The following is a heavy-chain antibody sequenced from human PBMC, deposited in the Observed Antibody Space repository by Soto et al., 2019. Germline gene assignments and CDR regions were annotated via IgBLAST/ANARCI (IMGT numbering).Heavy chain of an antibody. D-gene: IGHD5-18*01. CDR2: ISAYNGNT. CDR3: ASSLLVGYGLEGESD. V-gene: IGHV1-18*01. J-gene: IGHJ4*02. Sequence: QVQLVQSGAEVKKPGASVKVSCKASGYTFTSYGISWVRQAPGQGLEWMGWISAYNGNTNYAQKLQGRVTMTTDTSTSTAYMGLRSLRSDDTAVYCCASSLLVGYGLEGESDWGQGTLVTVSS. CDR1: GYTFTSYG.